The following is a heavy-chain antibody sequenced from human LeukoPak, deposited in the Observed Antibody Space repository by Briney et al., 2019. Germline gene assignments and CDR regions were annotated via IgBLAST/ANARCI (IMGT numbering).Heavy chain of an antibody. CDR2: LYSGGST. J-gene: IGHJ4*02. CDR3: ARGATSDY. V-gene: IGHV3-53*01. CDR1: GFTFSSYS. Sequence: GGSLRLSCAASGFTFSSYSMSWVRQAPGKGLEWVSILYSGGSTNYADSVKGRFTISRDNSKNTLYLQMNSLRAEDTAVYYCARGATSDYWGQGTLVTVSS.